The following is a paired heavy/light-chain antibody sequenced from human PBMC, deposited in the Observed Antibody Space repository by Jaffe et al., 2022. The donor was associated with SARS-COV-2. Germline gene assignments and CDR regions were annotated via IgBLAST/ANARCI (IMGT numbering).Heavy chain of an antibody. V-gene: IGHV4-31*03. D-gene: IGHD5-18*01. CDR1: GGSISSGGYY. CDR3: GRDSYGRTYPYGMDV. J-gene: IGHJ6*02. Sequence: QVQLQESGPGLVKPSQTLSLTCTVSGGSISSGGYYWSWIRQHPGKGLEWIGYIYSSGNTYYNPSLKSRLTMSVDTSKNQFSLKLSSVTAADTAVYYCGRDSYGRTYPYGMDVWGQGTTVTVSS. CDR2: IYSSGNT.
Light chain of an antibody. V-gene: IGKV1-39*01. CDR2: TAS. Sequence: DIQMTQSPSSLSASVGDRVTITCRASQSISNYLHWYQHKSGKAPKLLIYTASSLQSGVPTRFSGSGSGTNFTLTISSLQPEDFATYYCQQSHSTPRTFGQGSKVEIK. CDR1: QSISNY. CDR3: QQSHSTPRT. J-gene: IGKJ1*01.